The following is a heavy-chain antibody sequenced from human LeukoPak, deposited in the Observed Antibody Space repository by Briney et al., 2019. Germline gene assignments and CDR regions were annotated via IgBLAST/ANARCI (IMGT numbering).Heavy chain of an antibody. Sequence: GRSLRLSCAASGFTFSGYSMNWVRQAPGKGLEWVSSISSSSNYMYYADSMKGRFTISRDSAKNSLYLQMNSLRAEDTAVYYCAKDKDDFWSGGYFDYWGQGTLVTVSS. J-gene: IGHJ4*02. CDR3: AKDKDDFWSGGYFDY. V-gene: IGHV3-21*04. CDR2: ISSSSNYM. CDR1: GFTFSGYS. D-gene: IGHD3-3*01.